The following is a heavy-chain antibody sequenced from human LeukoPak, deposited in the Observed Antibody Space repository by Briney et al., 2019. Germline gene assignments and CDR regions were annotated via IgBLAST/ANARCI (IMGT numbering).Heavy chain of an antibody. J-gene: IGHJ6*04. V-gene: IGHV3-30*02. CDR3: EIARCCDGVGCWLFCVGV. CDR2: IQYDGSNE. D-gene: IGHD2-21*01. Sequence: GGSLRLSCAASRFTFSSYGMHWVRQAPGKGLEWVAYIQYDGSNEQYADSVKGRFSISRDSSKNILYLQMNSLRAEDTAVYYCEIARCCDGVGCWLFCVGVWGKGFTVTFCS. CDR1: RFTFSSYG.